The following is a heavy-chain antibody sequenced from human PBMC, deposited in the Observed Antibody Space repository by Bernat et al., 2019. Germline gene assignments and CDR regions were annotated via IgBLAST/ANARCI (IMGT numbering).Heavy chain of an antibody. CDR3: ARGGSYYDSRGYYSPSDY. D-gene: IGHD3-22*01. J-gene: IGHJ4*02. CDR2: INSDGSST. CDR1: GFTFSSYW. Sequence: EVQLVESGGGLVQPGGSLRLSCAASGFTFSSYWMHWVRQAPGKGLVWVSRINSDGSSTSYGESVKGRCTISRENAKNTLYLQMNRLRAEDTAVYYCARGGSYYDSRGYYSPSDYWGQGTLVNVSS. V-gene: IGHV3-74*01.